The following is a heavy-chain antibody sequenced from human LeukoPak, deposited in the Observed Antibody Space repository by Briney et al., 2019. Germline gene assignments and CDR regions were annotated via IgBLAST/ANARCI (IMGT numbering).Heavy chain of an antibody. D-gene: IGHD2-15*01. CDR3: AKGSASGRPYYFDY. CDR1: GFTFSSYA. J-gene: IGHJ4*02. Sequence: GGSLRLSCAASGFTFSSYAMRGVRQAPGKGLEWVSGITGGGDDTYHADSVKGRFTISRDNSKNTLYLQMSSLRAEDSAIYYCAKGSASGRPYYFDYWGQGILVTVSS. CDR2: ITGGGDDT. V-gene: IGHV3-23*01.